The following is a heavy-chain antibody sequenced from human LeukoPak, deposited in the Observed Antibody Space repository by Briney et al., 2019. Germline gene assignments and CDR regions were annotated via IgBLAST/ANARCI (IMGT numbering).Heavy chain of an antibody. CDR3: AKDPQIVHIVVVPTATPYYMDV. V-gene: IGHV3-23*01. CDR2: ISGSGGRT. CDR1: GFTFSSYA. Sequence: GGSLRLSCAASGFTFSSYAMSWVRQAPGKGPEWVSTISGSGGRTFYADSVKGRFSTSRDNSKNTLYLQMNSLRAEDTAVYFCAKDPQIVHIVVVPTATPYYMDVWGKGTTVTVSS. J-gene: IGHJ6*03. D-gene: IGHD2-2*01.